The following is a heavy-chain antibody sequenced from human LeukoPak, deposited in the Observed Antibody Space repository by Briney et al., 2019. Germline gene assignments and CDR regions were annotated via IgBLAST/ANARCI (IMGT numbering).Heavy chain of an antibody. J-gene: IGHJ4*02. V-gene: IGHV1-46*01. CDR1: GYTFTRYY. CDR3: ARDWFGSGYSCGSSFDY. D-gene: IGHD5-18*01. Sequence: ASVKVSCKASGYTFTRYYMHWVRQAPGQGLEWMGIINPSGGSTRYAQRFQGRVTMTRDTSTSIVYMELSSLRSEDTAVYYCARDWFGSGYSCGSSFDYWGQGTPVTVSS. CDR2: INPSGGST.